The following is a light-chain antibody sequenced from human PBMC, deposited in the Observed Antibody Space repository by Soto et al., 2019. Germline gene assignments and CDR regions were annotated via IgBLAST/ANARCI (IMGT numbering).Light chain of an antibody. V-gene: IGLV2-14*03. CDR2: EVS. Sequence: SALTQPASVSGSPGQSIAISCTGTSSDVGAYDFVSWYQQHPDKAPKLLIYEVSNRPSGVSDRFSGSKSVNTASLTISGLQAEDEADYYCNSYTSSSTYVFGTGTKVTVL. CDR1: SSDVGAYDF. J-gene: IGLJ1*01. CDR3: NSYTSSSTYV.